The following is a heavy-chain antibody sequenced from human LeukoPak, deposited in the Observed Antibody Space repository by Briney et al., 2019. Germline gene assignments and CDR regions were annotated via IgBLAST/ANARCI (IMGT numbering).Heavy chain of an antibody. D-gene: IGHD3-22*01. CDR2: IYYSGST. V-gene: IGHV4-39*01. J-gene: IGHJ4*02. Sequence: SETLSLTCTVSGGSISSSSYYWGWIRQPPGKGLEWIGSIYYSGSTYYNPSLKSRVTISVDTSKNQFSLKLSSVTAADTAVYYCARQVWGLYDSSGFCYWGQGTLVTVYS. CDR3: ARQVWGLYDSSGFCY. CDR1: GGSISSSSYY.